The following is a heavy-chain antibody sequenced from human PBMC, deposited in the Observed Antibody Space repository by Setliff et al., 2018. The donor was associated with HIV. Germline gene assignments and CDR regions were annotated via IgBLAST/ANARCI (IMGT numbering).Heavy chain of an antibody. CDR2: ITYSGSA. CDR1: GGSISSDDYY. J-gene: IGHJ4*02. Sequence: SETLSLTCTVSGGSISSDDYYWNWIRQPPGKGLEWIGYITYSGSAYYNPSLKSRVTTSIDTSNNQISLRLSSVTAADTAIYYCARRIYGNNPYFDYWSQGTLVTVSS. D-gene: IGHD4-17*01. V-gene: IGHV4-30-4*08. CDR3: ARRIYGNNPYFDY.